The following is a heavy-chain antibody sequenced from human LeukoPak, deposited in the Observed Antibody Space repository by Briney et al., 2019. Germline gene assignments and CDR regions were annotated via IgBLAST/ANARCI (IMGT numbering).Heavy chain of an antibody. CDR2: ISAYNGNT. CDR3: ARDMPIAAAGTGWFDP. D-gene: IGHD6-13*01. Sequence: ASVKVSCKASGYTFTSYGISWVRQAPGQGLEWMGWISAYNGNTNYAQKLQGRVTMTRDTSISTAYMELSRLRSDDTAVYYCARDMPIAAAGTGWFDPWGQGILVTVSS. CDR1: GYTFTSYG. J-gene: IGHJ5*02. V-gene: IGHV1-18*01.